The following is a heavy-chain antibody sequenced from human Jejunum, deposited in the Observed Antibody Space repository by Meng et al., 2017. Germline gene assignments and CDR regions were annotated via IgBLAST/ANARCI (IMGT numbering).Heavy chain of an antibody. CDR1: EFTVSSLY. CDR2: IYRNDNT. D-gene: IGHD3-10*01. CDR3: ATSSLGWGGDAFDM. V-gene: IGHV3-53*01. Sequence: GESLKISCAASEFTVSSLYMGWLRQAPGKGLEWVSIIYRNDNTDYVDSVKGRFTISRDNSKSSLYLQMNSLKAEDTALYYCATSSLGWGGDAFDMWGQGTMVTVSS. J-gene: IGHJ3*02.